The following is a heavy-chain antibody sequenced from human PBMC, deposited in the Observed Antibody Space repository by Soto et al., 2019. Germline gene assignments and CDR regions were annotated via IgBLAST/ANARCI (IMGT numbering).Heavy chain of an antibody. CDR2: ISYDGNYI. D-gene: IGHD5-12*01. CDR1: GFTFSTYG. J-gene: IGHJ6*02. V-gene: IGHV3-30*03. Sequence: PGGSLRLSCAVSGFTFSTYGMHWVRQAPGKGLEWVAVISYDGNYIYYAESVKGRFTISRDNSKYTLYLQMNSLRGEDTAVYYCARGSKAGDGYNSVDYYYYGMDVWGQGTTVTVSS. CDR3: ARGSKAGDGYNSVDYYYYGMDV.